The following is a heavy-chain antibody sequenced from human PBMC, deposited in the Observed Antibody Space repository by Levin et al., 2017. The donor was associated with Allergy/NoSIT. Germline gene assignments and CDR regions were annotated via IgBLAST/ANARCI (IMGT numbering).Heavy chain of an antibody. CDR3: ERDTGGFAFDI. CDR1: GGSISIFY. J-gene: IGHJ3*02. CDR2: ITHSGRT. D-gene: IGHD1-1*01. Sequence: SETLSLTCSISGGSISIFYWNWIRQSPGKGLEWIGYITHSGRTNYNPTLKSRLTISLDTSKNQFSLKLNSMTAADTAVYYCERDTGGFAFDIWGQGALVTVSS. V-gene: IGHV4-59*01.